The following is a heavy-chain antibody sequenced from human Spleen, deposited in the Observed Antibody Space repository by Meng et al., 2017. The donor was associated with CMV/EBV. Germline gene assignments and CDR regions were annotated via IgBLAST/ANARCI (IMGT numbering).Heavy chain of an antibody. CDR2: INHSGST. CDR1: GGSFSGYY. D-gene: IGHD2-2*02. CDR3: ARGGPEGYCSSTSCYTHFDY. V-gene: IGHV4-34*01. J-gene: IGHJ4*02. Sequence: QGQLQQGGAGLLKPSETLSLTGAVYGGSFSGYYWSWIRQPPGKGLEWIGEINHSGSTNYNPSLKSRVTISVDTSKNQFSLKLSSVTAADTAVYYCARGGPEGYCSSTSCYTHFDYWGQGTLVTVSS.